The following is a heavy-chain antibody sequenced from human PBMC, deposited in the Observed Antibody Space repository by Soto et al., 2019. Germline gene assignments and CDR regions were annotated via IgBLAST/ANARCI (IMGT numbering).Heavy chain of an antibody. V-gene: IGHV3-53*01. CDR1: GFTVSSNY. Sequence: SLRLSCAASGFTVSSNYMSWVRQAPGKGLEWVSVIYSGGSTYYADSVKGRFTISRDNSKNTLYLQMNSLRAEDTAVYYCARGTTDTAMALAPEFHYSGMDVWGQGTTVTVSS. J-gene: IGHJ6*02. CDR2: IYSGGST. D-gene: IGHD5-18*01. CDR3: ARGTTDTAMALAPEFHYSGMDV.